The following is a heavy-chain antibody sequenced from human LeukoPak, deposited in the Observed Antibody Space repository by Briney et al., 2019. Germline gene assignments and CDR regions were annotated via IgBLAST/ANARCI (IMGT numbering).Heavy chain of an antibody. D-gene: IGHD1-26*01. CDR2: ISGSGGST. Sequence: GGSLRLSCAASGFTVSSNYMSWVRQAPGKGLEWVSAISGSGGSTYYADSVKGRFTISRDNSKNTLYLQMNSLRAEDTAVYYCAKAQLVGAYYYYGMDVWGQGTTVTVSS. CDR3: AKAQLVGAYYYYGMDV. V-gene: IGHV3-23*01. J-gene: IGHJ6*02. CDR1: GFTVSSNY.